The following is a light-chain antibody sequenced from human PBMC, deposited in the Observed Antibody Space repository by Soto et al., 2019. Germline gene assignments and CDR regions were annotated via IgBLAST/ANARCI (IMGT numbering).Light chain of an antibody. Sequence: DIQWPRDRSPVFGSGGARGAITCGASQSISSYLNWYQQKPGKAPKLLIYAASSLQSGVPSRVSGSGSGTEFTLTICGLQRDDFATYYGQHYNSYAEAFGHGTKVDIK. J-gene: IGKJ1*01. CDR1: QSISSY. CDR3: QHYNSYAEA. V-gene: IGKV1-5*01. CDR2: AAS.